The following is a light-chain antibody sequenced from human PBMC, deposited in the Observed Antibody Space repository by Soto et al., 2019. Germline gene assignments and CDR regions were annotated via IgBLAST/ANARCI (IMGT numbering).Light chain of an antibody. V-gene: IGLV6-57*03. CDR3: QSYDSSSPDV. Sequence: QSVSESPGKTITISCTRRSGSFATYYVQWYQQRPGSAPTTVICENDRRPSGIPDRFSGSIDRSSKSASLIISGLKTEDEADYYCQSYDSSSPDVFGTGTKLTVL. CDR1: SGSFATYY. J-gene: IGLJ1*01. CDR2: END.